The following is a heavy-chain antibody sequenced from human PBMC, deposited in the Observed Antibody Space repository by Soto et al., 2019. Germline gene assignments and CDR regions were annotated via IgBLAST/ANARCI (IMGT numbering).Heavy chain of an antibody. CDR1: CFSISSYY. CDR2: IYYSGST. J-gene: IGHJ4*02. V-gene: IGHV4-59*12. D-gene: IGHD3-22*01. CDR3: ARGVFTYYYDSSGYYFDY. Sequence: SDTLSLTCTFPCFSISSYYWRWIPQPPGKGLEWIGYIYYSGSTNYNPSLKSRVTISVDTSKNQFSLKLSSVTAADTAVYYCARGVFTYYYDSSGYYFDYWGQGTLVTVS.